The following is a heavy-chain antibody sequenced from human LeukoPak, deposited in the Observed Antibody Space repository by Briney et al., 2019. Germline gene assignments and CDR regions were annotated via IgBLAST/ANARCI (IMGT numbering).Heavy chain of an antibody. D-gene: IGHD5-18*01. Sequence: SETLSLTCTVSGGSISSSSYYWGWIRQPPGKGLEWIGSIYYSGSTYYNPSLKSRVTISVDTSKNQFSLKLSSVTAADTAVYYCARLLRGYSYGQYFDYWGQGTLVTVSS. CDR3: ARLLRGYSYGQYFDY. CDR2: IYYSGST. J-gene: IGHJ4*02. CDR1: GGSISSSSYY. V-gene: IGHV4-39*01.